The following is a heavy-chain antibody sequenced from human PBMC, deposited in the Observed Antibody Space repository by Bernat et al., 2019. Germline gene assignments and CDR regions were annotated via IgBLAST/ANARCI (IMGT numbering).Heavy chain of an antibody. Sequence: QVQLVESGGGVVQPGRSLRLSCAASGFTFSSYGMHWVRQAPGKGLEWVAVIWYDRSNKYYADSVKGRFTISRDNSKNTLYLQMNSLRAEDTAVYYCARSIVVVPAAVWYYFDYWGQGTLVTVSS. CDR2: IWYDRSNK. CDR3: ARSIVVVPAAVWYYFDY. V-gene: IGHV3-33*01. CDR1: GFTFSSYG. J-gene: IGHJ4*02. D-gene: IGHD2-2*01.